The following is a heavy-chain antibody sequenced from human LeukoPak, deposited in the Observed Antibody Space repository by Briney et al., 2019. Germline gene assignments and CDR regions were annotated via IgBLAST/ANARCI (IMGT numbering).Heavy chain of an antibody. CDR2: ITSDGSST. Sequence: TGGSLRLSCAASGFTFSSYWMHWVRHAPGEGLVWVARITSDGSSTSHADSVKGRFTISRDNAKNTLYLQMNSLRAEDTAVYYCARDYAVGESFDIWGQGTLVTVSS. J-gene: IGHJ3*02. CDR3: ARDYAVGESFDI. CDR1: GFTFSSYW. D-gene: IGHD3-16*01. V-gene: IGHV3-74*01.